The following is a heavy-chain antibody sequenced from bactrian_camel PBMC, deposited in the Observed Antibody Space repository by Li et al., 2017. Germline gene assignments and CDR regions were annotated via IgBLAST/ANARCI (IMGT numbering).Heavy chain of an antibody. CDR2: ITTDSRSQ. D-gene: IGHD6*01. CDR1: GYTGGRYC. V-gene: IGHV3S1*01. J-gene: IGHJ6*01. Sequence: HVQLVESRGGSVQAGGSLRLSCAASGYTGGRYCMGWFRQAPGKEREGVAAITTDSRSQAYADSVKGRFTISRDNAKNTVYLQMNSLKSEDTALYYCAEAVHFDGGSWYTSSPWLGFPMFGYWGQGTQVTVS. CDR3: AEAVHFDGGSWYTSSPWLGFPMFGY.